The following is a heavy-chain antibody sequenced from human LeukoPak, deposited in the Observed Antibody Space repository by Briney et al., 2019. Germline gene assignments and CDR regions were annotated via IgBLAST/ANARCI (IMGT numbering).Heavy chain of an antibody. CDR2: ISDSGDIT. D-gene: IGHD1-26*01. Sequence: GGSLKLSCAASGFTFSSYAMSWVRQAPGKGLEWVSGISDSGDITYYVDSVKGRFTISRDNSKNTLYVQMNSLRVEDTAVYFCAKDRRGGSYYAATLDIWGPGTMVTVSS. V-gene: IGHV3-23*01. CDR1: GFTFSSYA. J-gene: IGHJ3*02. CDR3: AKDRRGGSYYAATLDI.